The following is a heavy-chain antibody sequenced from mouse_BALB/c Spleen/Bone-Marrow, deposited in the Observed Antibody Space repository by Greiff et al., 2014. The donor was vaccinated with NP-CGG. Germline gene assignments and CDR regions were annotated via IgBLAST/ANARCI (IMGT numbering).Heavy chain of an antibody. Sequence: VESGGGLVKSGGSLKLSCAASGFTLSNYGMSWVRQTPEKRLEWVATISGGGSYTFYSDSVKGRFTISRDNAKNNLYLQLSSLRSEDTALYYCARHAYYDQTEVSFVYWGQGTLVTVSA. V-gene: IGHV5-9-2*01. J-gene: IGHJ3*01. CDR2: ISGGGSYT. D-gene: IGHD2-4*01. CDR3: ARHAYYDQTEVSFVY. CDR1: GFTLSNYG.